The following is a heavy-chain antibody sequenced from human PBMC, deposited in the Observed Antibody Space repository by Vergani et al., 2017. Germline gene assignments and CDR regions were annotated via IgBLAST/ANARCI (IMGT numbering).Heavy chain of an antibody. D-gene: IGHD3-10*01. CDR1: GGTFSSYA. V-gene: IGHV1-69*01. CDR3: AGGIRVRGVMEYYFDY. J-gene: IGHJ4*02. Sequence: QVQLVQSGAEVKKPGSSVKVSCKASGGTFSSYAISWVRQAPGQGLEWMGGISPIFGTANYAQKFQGRVTITADESPSTAYMELSSLSSEDTAVYYCAGGIRVRGVMEYYFDYWGQGTLVTVSS. CDR2: ISPIFGTA.